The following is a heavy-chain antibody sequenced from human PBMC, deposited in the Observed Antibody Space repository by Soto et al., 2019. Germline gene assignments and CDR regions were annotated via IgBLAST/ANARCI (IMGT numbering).Heavy chain of an antibody. V-gene: IGHV4-61*01. CDR2: IYYSGST. CDR1: GDSVSSGRYY. D-gene: IGHD6-19*01. J-gene: IGHJ4*02. CDR3: ARSGGGSGWL. Sequence: ETLSLTCTVSGDSVSSGRYYWSWIRQPPGKALEWIAYIYYSGSTNYNPSLKSRVTISRDTSKNQFSLKLTSVTAADTAVYYCARSGGGSGWLGGQGTLVTVSS.